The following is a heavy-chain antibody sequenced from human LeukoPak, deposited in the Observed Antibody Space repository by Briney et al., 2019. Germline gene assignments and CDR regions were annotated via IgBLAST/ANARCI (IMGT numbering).Heavy chain of an antibody. V-gene: IGHV3-48*04. CDR2: ISSSSSTI. CDR3: ARDLDLYRSGYISSWSWFDY. D-gene: IGHD6-13*01. J-gene: IGHJ4*02. Sequence: PGGSLRLSCAASGFTFSSYSMNWVRQAPGKGLEWVSYISSSSSTIYYADSVKGRFTISRDNAKNSLYLQMNSLRAEDTAVYYCARDLDLYRSGYISSWSWFDYWGQGTLVTVSS. CDR1: GFTFSSYS.